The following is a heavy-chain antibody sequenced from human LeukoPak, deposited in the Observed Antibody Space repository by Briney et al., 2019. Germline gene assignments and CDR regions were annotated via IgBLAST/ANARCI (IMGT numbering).Heavy chain of an antibody. CDR3: AKAIWAYSSSWTSFGH. CDR1: GFTFSSYA. J-gene: IGHJ4*02. V-gene: IGHV3-23*01. CDR2: ISGSGGST. Sequence: PGGSLRLSCAASGFTFSSYAMNWVRQAPGKGLEWVSAISGSGGSTYYADSVKGRFTISRDNSKNTVYLQMNSLRAEDTAVYYCAKAIWAYSSSWTSFGHWGQGTLVTVSS. D-gene: IGHD6-13*01.